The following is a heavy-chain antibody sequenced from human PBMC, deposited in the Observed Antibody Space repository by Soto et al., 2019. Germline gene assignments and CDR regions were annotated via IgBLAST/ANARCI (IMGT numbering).Heavy chain of an antibody. CDR2: INPSGGST. D-gene: IGHD3-10*01. J-gene: IGHJ6*02. V-gene: IGHV1-46*01. Sequence: ASVKVSCKASGYTFTSYYMHWVRQAPGQGLEGMGIINPSGGSTSYAQKFQGRVTMTRDTSTSTVYMELSSLRSEDTAVYYCARDRDTMVRGASWGMDVWGPGTTLTVSS. CDR1: GYTFTSYY. CDR3: ARDRDTMVRGASWGMDV.